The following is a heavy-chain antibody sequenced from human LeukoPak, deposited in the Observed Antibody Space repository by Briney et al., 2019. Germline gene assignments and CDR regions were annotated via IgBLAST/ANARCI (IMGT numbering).Heavy chain of an antibody. V-gene: IGHV3-23*01. Sequence: GGSLRLSCAASGFTFSSYAMSWVRQAPGKGLKWVSAISGSGGSTYYADSVKGRFTISRDNSKNTLYLQMNSLRAEDTAVYYCAKGVSSGWYYSCCAFDIWGQGTMVTVSS. CDR1: GFTFSSYA. J-gene: IGHJ3*02. D-gene: IGHD6-19*01. CDR2: ISGSGGST. CDR3: AKGVSSGWYYSCCAFDI.